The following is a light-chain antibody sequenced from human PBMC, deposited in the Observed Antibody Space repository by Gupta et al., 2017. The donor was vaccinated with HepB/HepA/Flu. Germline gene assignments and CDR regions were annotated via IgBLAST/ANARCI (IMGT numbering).Light chain of an antibody. J-gene: IGLJ2*01. CDR1: SSNVGSST. Sequence: SVLTQQPPPSVTPGPTVTSSCFGSSSNVGSSTVHWYQHLPGRAPNLFIYDNGRRLSGVSDRFSGSKSGTSASLAITGLQPDDEADYYCSTGYDSRNGVVFGGGTKVTVL. CDR3: STGYDSRNGVV. CDR2: DNG. V-gene: IGLV1-44*01.